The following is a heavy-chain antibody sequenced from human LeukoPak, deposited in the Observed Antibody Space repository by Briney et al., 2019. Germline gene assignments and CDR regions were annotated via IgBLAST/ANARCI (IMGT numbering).Heavy chain of an antibody. V-gene: IGHV3-30*04. J-gene: IGHJ3*01. CDR3: ARRPRGYALDV. CDR1: GFTFRDYA. Sequence: GKSLRLSCTASGFTFRDYAMHWVRQAPGKGLEWVALISTDSINKYYADSVAGRFTVSRDDSNNTLFLHLDPLKTEDTAVYFCARRPRGYALDVWGQGTMVTVS. CDR2: ISTDSINK.